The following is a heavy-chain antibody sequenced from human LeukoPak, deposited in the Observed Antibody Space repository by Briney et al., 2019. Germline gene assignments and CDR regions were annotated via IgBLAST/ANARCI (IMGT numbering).Heavy chain of an antibody. CDR1: GLTFSSYA. J-gene: IGHJ4*02. V-gene: IGHV3-23*01. D-gene: IGHD2-21*02. Sequence: PGGSLRLSCAASGLTFSSYAMSWVRQAPGKGLEWVSAISGSGGSTYYADSVKGRFTISRDNSKNTLYLQMNSLRAEDTAVYYCASAPPIVVVTATPDFDYWGQGTLVTVSS. CDR2: ISGSGGST. CDR3: ASAPPIVVVTATPDFDY.